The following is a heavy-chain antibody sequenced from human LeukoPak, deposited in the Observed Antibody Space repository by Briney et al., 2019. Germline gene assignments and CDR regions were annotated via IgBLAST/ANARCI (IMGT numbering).Heavy chain of an antibody. CDR3: ARSLQLWLFAFDP. J-gene: IGHJ5*02. Sequence: SETLSLTCSVSGGSMSGYSWSWIRQPPGKGLEWIGYIYHSGSTYYNPSLKSRVTISVDRSKNQFSLKLSSVTAADTAVYYCARSLQLWLFAFDPWGQGTLVTVSS. V-gene: IGHV4-30-2*01. CDR1: GGSMSGYS. D-gene: IGHD5-18*01. CDR2: IYHSGST.